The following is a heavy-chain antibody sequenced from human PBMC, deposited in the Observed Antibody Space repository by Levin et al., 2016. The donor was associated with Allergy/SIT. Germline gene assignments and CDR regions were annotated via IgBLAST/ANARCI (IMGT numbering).Heavy chain of an antibody. V-gene: IGHV4-59*08. CDR1: GASINSYY. Sequence: SETLSLTCSVSGASINSYYWSWIRQSPVKGLEWIGYIFYTGSTNYNPSLKSRGSLFVDTSKNYFSLNLTSVTVADTAVYYCARLGGRHCSSTSCSNEAFEIWGQGTVVTVSS. J-gene: IGHJ3*02. CDR3: ARLGGRHCSSTSCSNEAFEI. D-gene: IGHD2-2*01. CDR2: IFYTGST.